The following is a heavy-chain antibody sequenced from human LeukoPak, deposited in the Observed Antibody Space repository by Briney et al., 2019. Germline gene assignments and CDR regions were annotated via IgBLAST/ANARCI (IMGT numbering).Heavy chain of an antibody. V-gene: IGHV1-18*01. CDR1: GYTFTSYG. Sequence: ASVKVSCKASGYTFTSYGISWVRQAPGQGLEWMGWISAYNGNTNYAQKLQGRDTMTTDTSTSTAYMELRSLRSDDTAVYYCARDRITIFGVVRYFDLWGRGTLVTVSS. CDR3: ARDRITIFGVVRYFDL. D-gene: IGHD3-3*01. J-gene: IGHJ2*01. CDR2: ISAYNGNT.